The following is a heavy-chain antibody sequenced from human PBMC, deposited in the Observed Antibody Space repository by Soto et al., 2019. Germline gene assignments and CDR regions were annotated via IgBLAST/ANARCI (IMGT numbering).Heavy chain of an antibody. J-gene: IGHJ4*02. CDR2: IWYDGSNK. V-gene: IGHV3-33*01. D-gene: IGHD3-3*01. CDR3: ARDRRFLEWLDY. CDR1: GFTFTSYG. Sequence: QMHLVESVGGVVQPGRSLTLSCVASGFTFTSYGIHWVRQAPGKGLEWVAVIWYDGSNKYYGDSVKGRFSISRDNSKNTVHLQMNSLRAEDTAVYYCARDRRFLEWLDYWGQGTLVSVSS.